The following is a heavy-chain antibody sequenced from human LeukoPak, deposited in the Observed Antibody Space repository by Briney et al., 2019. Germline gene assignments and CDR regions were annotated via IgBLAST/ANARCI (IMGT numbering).Heavy chain of an antibody. V-gene: IGHV4-59*08. CDR2: IYYSGST. J-gene: IGHJ4*02. CDR1: GGSISSYY. Sequence: SETLSLTCTVSGGSISSYYWSWIRQPPGKGLEWIGYIYYSGSTNYNPSLKSRVTISVDTSKNQFSLKLSSVTAADTAVYYCATGVHSSEYYFDYWGQGTLVTVSS. D-gene: IGHD6-19*01. CDR3: ATGVHSSEYYFDY.